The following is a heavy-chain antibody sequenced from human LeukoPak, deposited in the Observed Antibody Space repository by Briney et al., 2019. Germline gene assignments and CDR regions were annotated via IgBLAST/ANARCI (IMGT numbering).Heavy chain of an antibody. CDR2: ISSSSSTI. V-gene: IGHV3-48*01. D-gene: IGHD3-3*01. J-gene: IGHJ6*03. CDR3: ARDHYDFWSGYYYYYYYMDV. Sequence: GGSLRLSCAASGFTFSSYSMNWVRQAPGKGLEWVSYISSSSSTIYYADSVKGRFTISRDNAKNSLYLQMNSLGAEDTAVYYCARDHYDFWSGYYYYYYYMDVWGKGTTVTVSS. CDR1: GFTFSSYS.